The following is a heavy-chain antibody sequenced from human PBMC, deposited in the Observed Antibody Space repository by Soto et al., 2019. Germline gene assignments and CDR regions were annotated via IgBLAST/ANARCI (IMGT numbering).Heavy chain of an antibody. V-gene: IGHV1-8*01. D-gene: IGHD4-17*01. Sequence: ASVKVSCKASGYTFTSYDINWVRQATGQGLEWMGWMNPNSGNTGYAQKFQGRVTMTRNTSISTAYMELSSLRSEDTAVYYCARGGSYGDYFPYYYYYYMDVWGKGTTVTVSS. CDR3: ARGGSYGDYFPYYYYYYMDV. CDR2: MNPNSGNT. CDR1: GYTFTSYD. J-gene: IGHJ6*03.